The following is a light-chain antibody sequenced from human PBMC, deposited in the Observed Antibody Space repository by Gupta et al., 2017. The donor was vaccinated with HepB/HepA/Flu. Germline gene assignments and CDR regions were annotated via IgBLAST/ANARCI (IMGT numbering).Light chain of an antibody. V-gene: IGKV4-1*01. CDR3: QQYDVTPPT. J-gene: IGKJ4*01. CDR2: WAS. Sequence: XIVXXQXXXXLXVXXGXTAXITCTSSQNILFSSNNKNYLAWYQHKPGQPPRLLLYWASTRASGVPDRFSGSGSGTHFTLTINSLQADDVAVYFCQQYDVTPPTFGGGTKVEIK. CDR1: QNILFSSNNKNY.